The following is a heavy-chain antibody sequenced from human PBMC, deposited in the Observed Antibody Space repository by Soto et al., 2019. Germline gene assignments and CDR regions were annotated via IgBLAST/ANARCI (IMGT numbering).Heavy chain of an antibody. CDR1: GFTFSSYG. CDR2: ISYDGSNK. V-gene: IGHV3-30*18. J-gene: IGHJ4*02. Sequence: PGGSLRLSCASSGFTFSSYGMHWVRQAPGKGLEWVAVISYDGSNKYYADSVKGRFTISRDNSKNTLYLQMNSLRAEDTAVYYCAKDFEYCSSTSYYFFDYWGQGTLVTVSS. CDR3: AKDFEYCSSTSYYFFDY. D-gene: IGHD2-2*01.